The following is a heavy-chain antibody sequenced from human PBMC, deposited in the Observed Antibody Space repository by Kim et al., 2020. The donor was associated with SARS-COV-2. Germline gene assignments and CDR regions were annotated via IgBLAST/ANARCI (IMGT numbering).Heavy chain of an antibody. CDR1: SDSMSSYY. J-gene: IGHJ4*02. Sequence: SETLSLTCNVSSDSMSSYYWSWIRHVPGKGLEWIGYIFYGWSTKYNTSLKSRVTLSWDTSRKQFSLHLTSVIDADTAVYYCARSAGRASWHQFDYWGQG. V-gene: IGHV4-59*01. CDR2: IFYGWST. D-gene: IGHD3-10*01. CDR3: ARSAGRASWHQFDY.